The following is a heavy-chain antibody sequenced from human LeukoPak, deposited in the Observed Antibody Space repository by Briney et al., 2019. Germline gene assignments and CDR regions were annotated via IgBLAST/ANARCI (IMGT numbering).Heavy chain of an antibody. D-gene: IGHD3-10*01. Sequence: GGSLRLSCAASGFTFDDYGMSWVRQAPGKGLEWVSGINWNGGSTGYADSVKGRFTISRDNAKNSLYLQMNSLRAEDTALYYCARAGGSGSYIYYYYYMDVWGKGTTVTASS. V-gene: IGHV3-20*04. J-gene: IGHJ6*03. CDR3: ARAGGSGSYIYYYYYMDV. CDR2: INWNGGST. CDR1: GFTFDDYG.